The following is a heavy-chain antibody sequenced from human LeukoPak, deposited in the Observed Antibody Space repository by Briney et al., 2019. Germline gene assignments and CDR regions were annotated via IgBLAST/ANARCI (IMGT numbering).Heavy chain of an antibody. CDR2: IKSNADGGTT. CDR1: GFIFSKAW. D-gene: IGHD3-22*01. Sequence: GGSLRLSCAASGFIFSKAWMSWVRQATGKGLEWLGRIKSNADGGTTDYAAPVQGRITISRDDSQNTLYLQLDSLKADDTAVYYCSTNRGQYDSSGYGYWGQGTLVAVSS. V-gene: IGHV3-15*01. CDR3: STNRGQYDSSGYGY. J-gene: IGHJ4*01.